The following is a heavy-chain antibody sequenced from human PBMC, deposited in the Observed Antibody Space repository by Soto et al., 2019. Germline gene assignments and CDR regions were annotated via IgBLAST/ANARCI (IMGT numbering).Heavy chain of an antibody. J-gene: IGHJ5*02. Sequence: SETLSLTCTVSGGSISSSSYYWGWIRQPPGKGLEWIGSIYYSGSTYYNPSLKSRVTISVDTSKKQFSLKLSSVTAADTAVYYCARRRYYGSGSYYNWFDPWGQGTLVTVSS. CDR1: GGSISSSSYY. V-gene: IGHV4-39*01. D-gene: IGHD3-10*01. CDR2: IYYSGST. CDR3: ARRRYYGSGSYYNWFDP.